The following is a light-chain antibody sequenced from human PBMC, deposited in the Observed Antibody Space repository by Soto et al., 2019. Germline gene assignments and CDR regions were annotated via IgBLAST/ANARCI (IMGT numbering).Light chain of an antibody. CDR2: LGS. CDR1: QSLLHSNGYNY. CDR3: MQGRHTFS. J-gene: IGKJ4*01. Sequence: DIVMTQSPLSLPVTPGEPASISCRSSQSLLHSNGYNYLDWYLQKPGQSPQLLIYLGSNRASGXPXXVSGSGSGADGTLKISRVEAEDVGVYYCMQGRHTFSFGGGTKVEIK. V-gene: IGKV2-28*01.